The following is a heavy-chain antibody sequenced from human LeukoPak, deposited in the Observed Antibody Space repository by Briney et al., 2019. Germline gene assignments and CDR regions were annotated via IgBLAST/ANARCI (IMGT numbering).Heavy chain of an antibody. CDR3: AKEVGYWGYAFDI. J-gene: IGHJ3*02. Sequence: GGSLRLSCAASGFTVSSNYMSWVRQAPGKGLEWVSVIYSGGSTYYADSVKGRFTISRDNSKNTLYLQMNSLRAEDTAVYYCAKEVGYWGYAFDIWGQGTIVTVSS. V-gene: IGHV3-53*01. CDR2: IYSGGST. CDR1: GFTVSSNY. D-gene: IGHD2-15*01.